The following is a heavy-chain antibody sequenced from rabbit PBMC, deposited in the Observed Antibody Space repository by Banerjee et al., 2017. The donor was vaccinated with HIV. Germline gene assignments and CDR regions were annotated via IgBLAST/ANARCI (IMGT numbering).Heavy chain of an antibody. Sequence: QSLEESGGDLVRPGASLTLTCTASGFSFSISYYMCWVRQAPGKGLEWIACIYGGSGGGTYYASWAKGRFTISKTSSTVDLKMTSLTAADTATYFCARDSYGDSGIYLNFWGQGTLVTVS. D-gene: IGHD2-1*01. V-gene: IGHV1S40*01. CDR2: IYGGSGGGT. CDR1: GFSFSISYY. CDR3: ARDSYGDSGIYLNF. J-gene: IGHJ4*01.